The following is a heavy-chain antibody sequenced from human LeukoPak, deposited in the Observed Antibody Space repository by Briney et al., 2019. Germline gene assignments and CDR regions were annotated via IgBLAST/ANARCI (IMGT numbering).Heavy chain of an antibody. CDR1: GGSIRTNLSY. CDR2: MFYSGNT. CDR3: ARHTLVTAISTYNWFDP. Sequence: SETLSLTCTVSGGSIRTNLSYCGWIRQPPGTGLEWIGSMFYSGNTFYSPSLKSRVTISADASKNQFSLHLTSVTAADTAVYYCARHTLVTAISTYNWFDPWGQGILVTVSS. D-gene: IGHD2-21*02. V-gene: IGHV4-39*01. J-gene: IGHJ5*02.